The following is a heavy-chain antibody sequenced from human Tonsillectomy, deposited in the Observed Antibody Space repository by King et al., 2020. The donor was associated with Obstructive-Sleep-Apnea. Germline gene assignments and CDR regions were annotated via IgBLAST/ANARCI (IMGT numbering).Heavy chain of an antibody. V-gene: IGHV3-30*18. D-gene: IGHD5-12*01. CDR2: ISYNGNNK. CDR3: AKALVATSEKIYYYYYYGMDV. Sequence: VQLVESGGGVVQPGRSLRLSCEASGFTFSSYGMHWVRQAPGKGLEWVAVISYNGNNKYFVDSVKGRFTISRDNSKNTLYLQLNSLRADDTAVYYCAKALVATSEKIYYYYYYGMDVWGQGTTVTVSS. CDR1: GFTFSSYG. J-gene: IGHJ6*02.